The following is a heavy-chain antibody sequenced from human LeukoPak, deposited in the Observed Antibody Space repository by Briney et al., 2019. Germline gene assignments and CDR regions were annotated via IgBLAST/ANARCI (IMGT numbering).Heavy chain of an antibody. CDR3: ARGGYGMTVAQFDY. V-gene: IGHV6-1*01. Sequence: SQTLSLTCGISGDSVSNNRATWNWMRQSPSRGLEWLGRTYYRSKWYNDYAVSVKSRLTINPDTSKNQFSLQLDSVTPEDTAVYYCARGGYGMTVAQFDYWGQGTLVTVSS. D-gene: IGHD6-19*01. CDR1: GDSVSNNRAT. J-gene: IGHJ4*02. CDR2: TYYRSKWYN.